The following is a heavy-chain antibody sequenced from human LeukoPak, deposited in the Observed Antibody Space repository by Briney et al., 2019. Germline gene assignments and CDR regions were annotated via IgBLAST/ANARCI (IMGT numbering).Heavy chain of an antibody. Sequence: GGSLRLSCAASGFTFSDYVMGWVRQAPGEGLEWVSAISDSGGSTYYADSVKGRFTISRDNSKNTLCLQMSSLRAEDTAVYYCAKDSSMVRGDYDYFDYWGQGTLVTVSS. J-gene: IGHJ4*02. V-gene: IGHV3-23*01. CDR2: ISDSGGST. CDR3: AKDSSMVRGDYDYFDY. D-gene: IGHD3-10*01. CDR1: GFTFSDYV.